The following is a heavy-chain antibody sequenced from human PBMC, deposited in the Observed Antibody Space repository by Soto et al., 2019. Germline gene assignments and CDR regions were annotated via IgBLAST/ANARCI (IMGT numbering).Heavy chain of an antibody. V-gene: IGHV4-34*01. J-gene: IGHJ4*02. CDR1: GGSFSGYY. CDR2: INHRGST. CDR3: ARVDDD. Sequence: PSETLSLTCAVYGGSFSGYYWAWIRQPPGKGLEWIGEINHRGSTKYNPSLKSRVTISVDTSKNQFSLKLSSVTAADTAVYYCARVDDDWGQGTLVTVAS.